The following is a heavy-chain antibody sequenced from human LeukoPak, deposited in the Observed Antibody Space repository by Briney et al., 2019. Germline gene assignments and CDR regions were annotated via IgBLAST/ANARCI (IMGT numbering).Heavy chain of an antibody. D-gene: IGHD3-22*01. CDR2: IYSGGST. J-gene: IGHJ4*02. CDR1: GFTVSSNY. CDR3: ATCLGRARSGYDY. V-gene: IGHV3-53*01. Sequence: GGSLRLSCAASGFTVSSNYMSWVRQAPGKGLEWVSVIYSGGSTHYADSVKGRFTISRDNSKNTLYLQMNSLRAEDTAVYHCATCLGRARSGYDYWGQGTLVTVSS.